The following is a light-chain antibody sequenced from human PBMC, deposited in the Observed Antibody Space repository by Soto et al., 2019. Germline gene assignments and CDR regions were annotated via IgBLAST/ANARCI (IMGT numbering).Light chain of an antibody. V-gene: IGLV4-69*01. Sequence: QLVLTQPPSASASLGASVKLTCTLSNGHTTFAIACHQQQPEKGPRFLMKFNDDGTHKKGDGIPDRFAGSSSGAERYLTISNLQSDDEADYYCQTWDSARLFGGGTKVTVL. CDR3: QTWDSARL. CDR1: NGHTTFA. J-gene: IGLJ2*01. CDR2: FNDDGTH.